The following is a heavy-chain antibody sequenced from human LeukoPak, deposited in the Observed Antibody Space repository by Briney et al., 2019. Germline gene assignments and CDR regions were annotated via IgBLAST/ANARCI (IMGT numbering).Heavy chain of an antibody. Sequence: GGSLRLSCAASGFTFSSYGMHWVRQAPGKGLEWVAVISYDGNNKYYGDSVEGRFTISRDNSKNTLYLQMNSLGAEDTAVYYCAKRDYFGSVDSYYAMDVWGQGTTVTGSS. D-gene: IGHD3-10*01. V-gene: IGHV3-30*18. CDR2: ISYDGNNK. CDR3: AKRDYFGSVDSYYAMDV. CDR1: GFTFSSYG. J-gene: IGHJ6*02.